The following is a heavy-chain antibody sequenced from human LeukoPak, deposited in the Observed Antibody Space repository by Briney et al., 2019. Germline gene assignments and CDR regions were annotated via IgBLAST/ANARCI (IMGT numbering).Heavy chain of an antibody. CDR1: GGSISSYY. CDR3: ARVFNYYDSSQPFDY. J-gene: IGHJ4*02. D-gene: IGHD3-22*01. CDR2: IYYSGST. V-gene: IGHV4-59*01. Sequence: PSETLSLTCTVSGGSISSYYWSWIRQPPGKGLEWIGYIYYSGSTNYNPSLESRVTISVDTSKNQSSLKLSSVTAADTAVYYCARVFNYYDSSQPFDYWGQGTLVTVSS.